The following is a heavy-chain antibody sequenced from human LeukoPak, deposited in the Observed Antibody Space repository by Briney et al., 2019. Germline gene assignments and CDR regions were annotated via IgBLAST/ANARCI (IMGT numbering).Heavy chain of an antibody. V-gene: IGHV1-46*01. D-gene: IGHD6-19*01. CDR1: GYTFTSYY. J-gene: IGHJ4*02. Sequence: ASVKVSCKASGYTFTSYYMHWVRQAPGQGLEWMGIINPSGGSTSYAQKFQGRDTMTRDTSTSTVYMELSSLRSEDTAVYYCARSPDIAVAGTANFDYWGQGTLVTVSS. CDR2: INPSGGST. CDR3: ARSPDIAVAGTANFDY.